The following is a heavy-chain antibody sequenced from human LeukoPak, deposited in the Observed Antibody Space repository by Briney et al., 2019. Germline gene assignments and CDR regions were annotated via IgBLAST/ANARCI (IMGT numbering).Heavy chain of an antibody. CDR1: GGSISSGGYY. Sequence: PSQTLSLTCTVSGGSISSGGYYWSWIRQPPGRGLEWIGYIYHSGSTYYNPSLKSRVTISVDRSKNQFSLKLSSVTAADTAVYYCASFPLYGSSSYFDYWGQGTLVTVSS. D-gene: IGHD6-6*01. V-gene: IGHV4-30-2*01. CDR3: ASFPLYGSSSYFDY. CDR2: IYHSGST. J-gene: IGHJ4*02.